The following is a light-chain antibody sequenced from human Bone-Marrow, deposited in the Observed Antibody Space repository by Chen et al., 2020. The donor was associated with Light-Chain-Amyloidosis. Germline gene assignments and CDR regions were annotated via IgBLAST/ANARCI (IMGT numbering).Light chain of an antibody. V-gene: IGKV3-15*01. CDR3: QQYNNWTLT. CDR2: GAS. J-gene: IGKJ1*01. CDR1: QSVSSN. Sequence: EIVLTQSPATLSLSPGERATLSCRASQSVSSNLAWYQQKPGQAPRLLIDGASTTATGIPTRFSGSGAGTEFTLTISSLQSEDFAVDFCQQYNNWTLTFGQGTRVEIK.